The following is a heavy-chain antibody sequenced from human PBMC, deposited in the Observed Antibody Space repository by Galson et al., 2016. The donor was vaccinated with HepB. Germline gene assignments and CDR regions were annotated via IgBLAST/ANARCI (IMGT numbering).Heavy chain of an antibody. Sequence: SLRLSCAASGFAFTTYGMHWVRQAPGKGLEWVANIKEDGSAKDYADSVKGRFTMSRDNVEESVYLHMNSLRVEDTAVYYCASSYIKYTGGSTMGASWGQGTLVTVSS. J-gene: IGHJ5*02. V-gene: IGHV3-7*03. CDR1: GFAFTTYG. CDR3: ASSYIKYTGGSTMGAS. D-gene: IGHD2-8*02. CDR2: IKEDGSAK.